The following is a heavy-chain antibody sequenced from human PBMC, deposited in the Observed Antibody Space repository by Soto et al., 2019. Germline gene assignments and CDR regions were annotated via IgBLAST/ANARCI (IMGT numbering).Heavy chain of an antibody. V-gene: IGHV3-64*01. Sequence: GGTLRLSCAASGFTFSNYEVHWVRQAPGKGLEYVSGISNNGAHTDYAKSVKGRFTISADKSISTAYLQWSSLKASDTAMYYCARHDQERDFWSGEKYYYYMDVWGKGTTVTVSS. CDR2: ISNNGAHT. D-gene: IGHD3-3*01. CDR3: ARHDQERDFWSGEKYYYYMDV. CDR1: GFTFSNYE. J-gene: IGHJ6*03.